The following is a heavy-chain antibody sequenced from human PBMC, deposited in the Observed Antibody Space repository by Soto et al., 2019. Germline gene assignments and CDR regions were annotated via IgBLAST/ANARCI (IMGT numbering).Heavy chain of an antibody. CDR1: GGSISSGDYY. J-gene: IGHJ6*02. CDR3: ARDVQTTVTTAYYYYYGMDV. CDR2: IYYSGST. V-gene: IGHV4-30-4*01. Sequence: SETLSLTCTVSGGSISSGDYYWSWIRQPPGKGQEWIGYIYYSGSTYYNPSLKSRVTISVDTSKNQFSLKLSSVTAADTAVYYCARDVQTTVTTAYYYYYGMDVWGQGTTVTVSS. D-gene: IGHD4-17*01.